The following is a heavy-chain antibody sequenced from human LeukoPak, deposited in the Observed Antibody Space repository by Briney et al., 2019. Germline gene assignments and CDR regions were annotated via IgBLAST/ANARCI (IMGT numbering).Heavy chain of an antibody. CDR3: ARTNLGSGWRFDY. CDR2: ISSSSSHT. D-gene: IGHD6-19*01. CDR1: AFAFSDLY. J-gene: IGHJ4*02. Sequence: GGSLRLSCGASAFAFSDLYMTWIRQAPGKGLEWVSYISSSSSHTNYADSVKGRFTISRDNAKNSLYLQMNSLRVEDTAVYYCARTNLGSGWRFDYWGQGTLVTVSS. V-gene: IGHV3-11*06.